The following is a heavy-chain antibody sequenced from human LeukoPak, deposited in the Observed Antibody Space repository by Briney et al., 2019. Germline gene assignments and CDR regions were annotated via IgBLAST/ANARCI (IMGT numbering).Heavy chain of an antibody. Sequence: LETLSLTCSVSGGSISSYYWSWARQPPGKGLEWIAYIYYSRSTNYNPSLKSRATISVDTSKNQFSLKLTSVTAADTAVYYCARLSSGRPHEYFQHWGQGTLVTVSS. CDR1: GGSISSYY. CDR2: IYYSRST. V-gene: IGHV4-59*01. D-gene: IGHD3-22*01. J-gene: IGHJ1*01. CDR3: ARLSSGRPHEYFQH.